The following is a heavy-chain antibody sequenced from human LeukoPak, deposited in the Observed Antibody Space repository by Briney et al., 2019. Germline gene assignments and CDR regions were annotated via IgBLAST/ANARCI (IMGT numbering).Heavy chain of an antibody. CDR2: IIPIFGTA. J-gene: IGHJ5*02. CDR1: GGTFSSYA. Sequence: GASVKVSCKASGGTFSSYAISWVRQAPGQGLEWMGGIIPIFGTANYAQKFQGRVTITADESTSTAYMELSSLRSEDTAVYYYARAQTNWFDPWGQGTLVTVSS. CDR3: ARAQTNWFDP. V-gene: IGHV1-69*13.